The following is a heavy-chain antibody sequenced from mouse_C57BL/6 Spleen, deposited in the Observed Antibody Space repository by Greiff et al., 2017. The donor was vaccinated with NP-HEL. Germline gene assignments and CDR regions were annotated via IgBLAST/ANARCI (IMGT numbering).Heavy chain of an antibody. J-gene: IGHJ3*01. CDR3: ARSEKTAATWFAY. D-gene: IGHD1-1*01. V-gene: IGHV1-55*01. CDR2: IYPGSGST. Sequence: QVQLQQPGAELVKPGASVKMSCKASGYTFTSYWITWVKQRPGQGLEWIGDIYPGSGSTNYNEKFKSKATLTVDTSSSTAYMQLSSLTSEDSAVYYCARSEKTAATWFAYWGQGTLVTVSA. CDR1: GYTFTSYW.